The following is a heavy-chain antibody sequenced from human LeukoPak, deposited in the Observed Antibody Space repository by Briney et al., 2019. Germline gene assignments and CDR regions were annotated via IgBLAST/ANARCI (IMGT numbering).Heavy chain of an antibody. CDR2: ISSSGSTI. CDR3: ARNRGRSWFDP. Sequence: RGSLRLSCAASGFTFSDCYMSWIRQAPGKGLEWVSYISSSGSTIYYADSVKGRFTISRDNAKNSLYLQMNSLRAEDTAVYYCARNRGRSWFDPWGQGTLVTVSS. D-gene: IGHD1-14*01. CDR1: GFTFSDCY. J-gene: IGHJ5*02. V-gene: IGHV3-11*01.